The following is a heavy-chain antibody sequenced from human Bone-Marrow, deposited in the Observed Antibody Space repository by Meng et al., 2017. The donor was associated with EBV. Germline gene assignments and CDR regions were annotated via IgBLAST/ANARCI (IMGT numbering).Heavy chain of an antibody. V-gene: IGHV3-15*01. CDR1: GFTFSNAW. Sequence: EXQLVEXXXGLVKPGXSLRLSXAASGFTFSNAWMSWVRQAPGKGLEWVGRIKSKTDGGTTDYAAPVKGRFTISRDDSKTTLYLQMNSLKTEDTAVYYCTTDRVVPAIRGYWGQGTLVTVSS. CDR3: TTDRVVPAIRGY. J-gene: IGHJ4*02. D-gene: IGHD2-21*02. CDR2: IKSKTDGGTT.